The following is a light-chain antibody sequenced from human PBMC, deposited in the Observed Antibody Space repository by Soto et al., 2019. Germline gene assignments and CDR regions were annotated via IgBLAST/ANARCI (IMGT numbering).Light chain of an antibody. CDR3: CSYAASHTFV. V-gene: IGLV2-11*01. Sequence: QSALTQPRSVSGSPGRSVTISCTGTSSDVGGYNYVSWYQQHPGKAPKLMIYEATERPSGVPDRFSGSKSGNTASLTISGLQAEDEGDYYCCSYAASHTFVFGGGTKVTVL. CDR2: EAT. J-gene: IGLJ2*01. CDR1: SSDVGGYNY.